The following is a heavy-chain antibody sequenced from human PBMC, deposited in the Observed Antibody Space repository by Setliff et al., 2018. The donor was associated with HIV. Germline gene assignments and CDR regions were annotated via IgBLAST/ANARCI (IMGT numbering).Heavy chain of an antibody. V-gene: IGHV3-48*03. Sequence: GGSLRLSCAASGFTFSSYAMNWVRQAPGKGLEWVAYISSSDSTIYYADSVKGRFTIYRDNAKNSLFLQMDSLRVEDTAFYYCARLSPLDDYGDLGGVDYWGQGTLVTVSS. D-gene: IGHD4-17*01. CDR3: ARLSPLDDYGDLGGVDY. CDR2: ISSSDSTI. CDR1: GFTFSSYA. J-gene: IGHJ4*02.